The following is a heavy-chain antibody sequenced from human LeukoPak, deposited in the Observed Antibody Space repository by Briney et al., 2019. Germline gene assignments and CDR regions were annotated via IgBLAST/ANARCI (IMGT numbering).Heavy chain of an antibody. V-gene: IGHV4-59*01. CDR3: ARGRIAARLYYYYYYRYV. J-gene: IGHJ6*03. CDR2: IYYSGSA. D-gene: IGHD6-6*01. CDR1: GGSISSYY. Sequence: SETLSLTCAVSGGSISSYYWSWIRQPPGKGLEWVGYIYYSGSANYNPSPKSRVSISVDASKNQFSLKLSSVNAADTGVYYCARGRIAARLYYYYYYRYVWGKGTTVTVSS.